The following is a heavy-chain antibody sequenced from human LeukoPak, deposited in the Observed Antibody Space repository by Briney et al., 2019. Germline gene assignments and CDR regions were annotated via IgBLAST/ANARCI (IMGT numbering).Heavy chain of an antibody. D-gene: IGHD3-10*01. V-gene: IGHV1-2*02. J-gene: IGHJ4*02. CDR1: GYTFTGYY. CDR2: INPNSGGT. Sequence: EASVKVSCKASGYTFTGYYMHWVRQAPGQGLEWMGWINPNSGGTNYAQKFQGRVTMTRDTSISTAYMELSRLRSDDTAVYYCARADYGSGSYYNWLFDYWGQGTLVTVSS. CDR3: ARADYGSGSYYNWLFDY.